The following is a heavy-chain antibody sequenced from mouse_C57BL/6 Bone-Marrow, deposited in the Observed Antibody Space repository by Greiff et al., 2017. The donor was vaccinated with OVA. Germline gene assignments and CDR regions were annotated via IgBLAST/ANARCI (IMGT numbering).Heavy chain of an antibody. J-gene: IGHJ4*01. CDR2: INPNNGGT. V-gene: IGHV1-22*01. CDR1: GYTFTDYN. Sequence: EVQLQQSGPELVKPGASVKMSCKASGYTFTDYNMHWVKQSHGKSLEWIGYINPNNGGTSYNQKFKGKATLTVNKSSSTAYMELRSLTSEDSAVYYCARKLGRAYYAMDYWGQGTSVTVSS. CDR3: ARKLGRAYYAMDY. D-gene: IGHD4-1*01.